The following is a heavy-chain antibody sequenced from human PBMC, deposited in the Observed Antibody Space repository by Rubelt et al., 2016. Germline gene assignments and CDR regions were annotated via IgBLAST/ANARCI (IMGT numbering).Heavy chain of an antibody. Sequence: GGSLRLSCAASGFSFSSHGMNWVRPAPGRGLEWVAFILYDGSDKKYGDSVKGRFTISRDNYKNTLYLQMNSLRVEDTAVYYCAKDSSGYHDYWGQGTLVTVSS. CDR2: ILYDGSDK. CDR1: GFSFSSHG. V-gene: IGHV3-30*02. D-gene: IGHD3-22*01. CDR3: AKDSSGYHDY. J-gene: IGHJ4*02.